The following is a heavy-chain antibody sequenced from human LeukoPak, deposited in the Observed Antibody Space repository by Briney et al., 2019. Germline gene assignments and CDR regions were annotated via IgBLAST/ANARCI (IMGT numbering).Heavy chain of an antibody. Sequence: PGGSLRLSCAASGFTFTFTNYWVHWVRQARGKGLVWVSRINSDGSSTIYADSVKGRFTISRDNAKNTLYLQMTSLRAEDTAVYYCARGGSLYFYYWGPGSLVTVSS. CDR1: GFTFTFTNYW. J-gene: IGHJ4*02. D-gene: IGHD2-15*01. V-gene: IGHV3-74*01. CDR2: INSDGSST. CDR3: ARGGSLYFYY.